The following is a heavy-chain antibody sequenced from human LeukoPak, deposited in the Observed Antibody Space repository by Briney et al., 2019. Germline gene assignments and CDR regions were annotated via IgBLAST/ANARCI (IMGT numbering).Heavy chain of an antibody. D-gene: IGHD6-6*01. CDR3: ARGPNSNWSGLDF. J-gene: IGHJ4*02. CDR1: GFSFSGHW. V-gene: IGHV3-74*01. Sequence: GGSLRLSCIASGFSFSGHWMHWARQLPGKGLVWVSRISPTGSTTSYADSVKGRFTVSRDNAKNTLYLQVNDLRAEDTAVYYCARGPNSNWSGLDFWGQGTLLTVSS. CDR2: ISPTGSTT.